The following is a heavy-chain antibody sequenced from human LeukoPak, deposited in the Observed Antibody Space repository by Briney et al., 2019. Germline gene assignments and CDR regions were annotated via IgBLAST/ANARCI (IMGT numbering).Heavy chain of an antibody. V-gene: IGHV3-23*01. J-gene: IGHJ4*02. Sequence: GGSLRLSCAASGFTFSSYAMSWVRQAPGKGLEWVSAISGSGGSTYYADSVKGRFTISRGNAKNSLYLQMNSLRAEDTAVYYCARVGSSSWYSPLDYWGQGTLVTVSS. CDR1: GFTFSSYA. D-gene: IGHD6-13*01. CDR3: ARVGSSSWYSPLDY. CDR2: ISGSGGST.